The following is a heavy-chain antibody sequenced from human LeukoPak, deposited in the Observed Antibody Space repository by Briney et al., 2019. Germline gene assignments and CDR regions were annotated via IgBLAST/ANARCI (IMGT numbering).Heavy chain of an antibody. V-gene: IGHV3-11*04. J-gene: IGHJ4*02. CDR2: ISGPGSTI. D-gene: IGHD6-13*01. CDR3: ARAGDIAAAGIDY. Sequence: GGSLRLSCVASGFNISDYYMTWVRQAPGKGLEWVSYISGPGSTIYYADSVKGRFTISRDNAKNSLFLQMNSLRAEDTAVYYCARAGDIAAAGIDYWGQGTLVTVSS. CDR1: GFNISDYY.